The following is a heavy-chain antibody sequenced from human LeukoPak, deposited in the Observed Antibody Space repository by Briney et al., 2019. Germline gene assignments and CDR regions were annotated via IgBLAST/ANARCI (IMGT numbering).Heavy chain of an antibody. CDR1: GFTFRSYV. V-gene: IGHV3-64D*09. J-gene: IGHJ3*02. CDR2: ISSNGGST. D-gene: IGHD3-22*01. Sequence: QPGRSLRLSCAASGFTFRSYVMHWVRQAPGKGLEYVSGISSNGGSTYYADSVKGRFTISRDNSKNTLYLQMSSLRAEDTAVYYCVKAFYYDSSVTNAFDIWGQGTMVTVSS. CDR3: VKAFYYDSSVTNAFDI.